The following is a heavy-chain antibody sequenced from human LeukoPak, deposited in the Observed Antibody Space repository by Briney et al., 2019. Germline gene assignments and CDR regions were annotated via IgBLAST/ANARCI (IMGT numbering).Heavy chain of an antibody. CDR3: AKGPYYDILTGYYQVRGSGFDY. V-gene: IGHV3-23*01. J-gene: IGHJ4*02. CDR2: ISGSGGST. CDR1: GFTFSSYA. D-gene: IGHD3-9*01. Sequence: GGSLRLSCAASGFTFSSYAMSWVRQAPGKGLEWVSAISGSGGSTYYADSVKGRFTISRDNSKNTLYLQMNSLRAEDTAVYYCAKGPYYDILTGYYQVRGSGFDYWGQGTLVTVSS.